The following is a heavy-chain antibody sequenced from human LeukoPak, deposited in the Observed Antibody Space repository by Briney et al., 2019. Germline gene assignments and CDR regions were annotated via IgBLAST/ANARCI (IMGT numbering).Heavy chain of an antibody. CDR1: GDRFSNNGVA. CDR3: ARQRSRALDL. Sequence: SQTLSLTCALSGDRFSNNGVAWSWVRQSPARGLEWLGRTYFGSKWYNDYPMSVKSRITINPDTSKNQFSLQLNSVTPEDTAVSFCARQRSRALDLWGQGTMVTVSS. V-gene: IGHV6-1*01. D-gene: IGHD1-1*01. J-gene: IGHJ3*01. CDR2: TYFGSKWYN.